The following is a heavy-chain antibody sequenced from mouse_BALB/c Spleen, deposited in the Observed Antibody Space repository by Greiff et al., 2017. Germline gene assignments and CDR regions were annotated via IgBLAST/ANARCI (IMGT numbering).Heavy chain of an antibody. CDR3: ARRGLTGYWYFDV. Sequence: EVMLVESGGDLVKPGGSLKLSCAASGFTFSSYGMSWIRQTPDKRLEWVATISSGGSYTYYPDSVKGRFTISRDNAKNTLYLQMSSLKSEDTAMYYCARRGLTGYWYFDVWGAGTTVTVSS. V-gene: IGHV5-6*02. CDR1: GFTFSSYG. J-gene: IGHJ1*01. CDR2: ISSGGSYT. D-gene: IGHD4-1*01.